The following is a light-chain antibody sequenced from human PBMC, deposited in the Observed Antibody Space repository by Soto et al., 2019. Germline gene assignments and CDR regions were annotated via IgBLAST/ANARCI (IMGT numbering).Light chain of an antibody. J-gene: IGKJ1*01. CDR1: QSVRNNF. Sequence: EVVLTQSPGTLSLSPGERATLSCRASQSVRNNFLAWYQQRPGQAPRLLIYGASNRATGIPDRFSGSVSGTDFTFTISRLEPEDFAVYYCQQYGGSPKTFGQGTIVEIK. CDR3: QQYGGSPKT. CDR2: GAS. V-gene: IGKV3-20*01.